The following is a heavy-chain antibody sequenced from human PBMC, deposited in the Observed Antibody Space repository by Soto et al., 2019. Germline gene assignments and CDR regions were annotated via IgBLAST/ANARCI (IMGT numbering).Heavy chain of an antibody. CDR1: GFTFGDYA. V-gene: IGHV3-49*03. D-gene: IGHD2-15*01. CDR2: IRSKAHGGTT. Sequence: GGSLRLSCTASGFTFGDYAMSWFRQAPGMGLEWVGFIRSKAHGGTTEYADSVKGRLTISRDNSKNTLYLQLNSLRAEDTAIYFCGKVEDCSGGSCYGKYWGQGTLVTVS. J-gene: IGHJ4*02. CDR3: GKVEDCSGGSCYGKY.